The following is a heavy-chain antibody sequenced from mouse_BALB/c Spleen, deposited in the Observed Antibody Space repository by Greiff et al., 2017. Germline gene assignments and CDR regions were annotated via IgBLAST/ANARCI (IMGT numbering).Heavy chain of an antibody. Sequence: EVKLVESGGGLVKPGGSLKLSCAASGFTFSSYAMSWVRQTPEKRLEWVAYISNGGGSTYYPDTVKGRFTISRDNAKNTLYLQMSSLKSEDTAMYYCARQGITASWFAYWGQGTLVTVSA. CDR1: GFTFSSYA. CDR2: ISNGGGST. V-gene: IGHV5-12-2*01. CDR3: ARQGITASWFAY. D-gene: IGHD2-4*01. J-gene: IGHJ3*01.